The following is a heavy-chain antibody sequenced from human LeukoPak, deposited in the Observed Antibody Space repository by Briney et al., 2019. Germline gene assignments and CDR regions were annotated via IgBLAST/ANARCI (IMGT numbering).Heavy chain of an antibody. Sequence: ASVKVSFKASGYTFTSYGISWVQQAPGQGLEWMGWISAYNGNTNYAQKLQGRVTMTTDTSTSTAYMELRSLRSDDTAVYYCARTVLLWFGELLPDDKCYFDYWGQGTLVTVSS. CDR1: GYTFTSYG. CDR3: ARTVLLWFGELLPDDKCYFDY. V-gene: IGHV1-18*01. CDR2: ISAYNGNT. J-gene: IGHJ4*02. D-gene: IGHD3-10*01.